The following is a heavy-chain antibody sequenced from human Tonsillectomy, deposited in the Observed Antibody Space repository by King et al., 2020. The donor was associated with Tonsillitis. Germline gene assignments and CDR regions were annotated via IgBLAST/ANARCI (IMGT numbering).Heavy chain of an antibody. CDR2: IYYSGST. V-gene: IGHV4-39*07. Sequence: LQLQESGPGLVKPSETLSLTCTVSGGSISTTSYYWGWIRQPPGKGREWIGNIYYSGSTYYNPSLKSRVTISVDTSKNQFSLKLSSVTAEDTAVYYCARLRQQLARLYFDYWGQGTLVTVSS. D-gene: IGHD6-13*01. CDR1: GGSISTTSYY. CDR3: ARLRQQLARLYFDY. J-gene: IGHJ4*02.